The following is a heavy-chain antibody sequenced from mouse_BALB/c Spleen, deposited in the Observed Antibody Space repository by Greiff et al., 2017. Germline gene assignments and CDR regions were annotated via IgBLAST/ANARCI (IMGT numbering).Heavy chain of an antibody. CDR3: ARVYGYHAMDY. V-gene: IGHV5-9-4*01. CDR1: GFTFSSYA. Sequence: EVKVEESGGGLVKPGGSLKLSCAASGFTFSSYAMSWVRQSPEKRLEWVAEISSGGSYTYYPDTVTGRFTISRDNAKNTLYLEMSSLRSEDTAMYYCARVYGYHAMDYWGQGTSVTVSS. D-gene: IGHD1-2*01. CDR2: ISSGGSYT. J-gene: IGHJ4*01.